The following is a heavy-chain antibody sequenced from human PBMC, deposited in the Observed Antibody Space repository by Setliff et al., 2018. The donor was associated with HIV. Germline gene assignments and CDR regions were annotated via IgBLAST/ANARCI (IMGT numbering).Heavy chain of an antibody. D-gene: IGHD2-21*01. V-gene: IGHV3-23*01. J-gene: IGHJ4*02. CDR3: AKALPRERWLLLAPLDY. Sequence: GGSLRLSCAASGFTFSNYAMTWVRQTPGKGLDCVSVISGSDGSTYYADSVKGRFTISRDNSKNTLDLHMNNLRAEDTAVHYCAKALPRERWLLLAPLDYWGQGTLVTVSS. CDR2: ISGSDGST. CDR1: GFTFSNYA.